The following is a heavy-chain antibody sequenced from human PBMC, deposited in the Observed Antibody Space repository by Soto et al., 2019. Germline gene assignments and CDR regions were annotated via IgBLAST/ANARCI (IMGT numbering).Heavy chain of an antibody. CDR3: ASLFGRLWFGEEADWIWFDP. D-gene: IGHD3-10*01. V-gene: IGHV4-39*01. CDR2: IYYSGST. J-gene: IGHJ5*02. Sequence: SDTLSLTCTVSSGSISSSSYYWGWIRQPPGKGQEWIGSIYYSGSTYYNPSLKSRVTKSVDTSKNQFSLELWSVIAVDTAVYYCASLFGRLWFGEEADWIWFDPWGQGSLVSVTS. CDR1: SGSISSSSYY.